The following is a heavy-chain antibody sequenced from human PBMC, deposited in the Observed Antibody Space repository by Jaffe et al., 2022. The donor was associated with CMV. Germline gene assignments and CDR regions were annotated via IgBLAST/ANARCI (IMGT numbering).Heavy chain of an antibody. CDR2: IRSKAYGGTT. CDR1: GFTFGDYA. CDR3: TRDRGYSYGLSWFDP. V-gene: IGHV3-49*04. J-gene: IGHJ5*02. D-gene: IGHD5-18*01. Sequence: EVQLVESGGGLVQPGRSLRLSCTASGFTFGDYAMSWVRQAPGKGLEWVGFIRSKAYGGTTEYAASVKGRFTISRDDSKSIAYLQMNSLKTEDTAVYYCTRDRGYSYGLSWFDPWGQGTLVTVSS.